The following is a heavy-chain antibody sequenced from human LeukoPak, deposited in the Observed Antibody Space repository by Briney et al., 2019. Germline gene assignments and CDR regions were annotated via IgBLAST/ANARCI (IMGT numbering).Heavy chain of an antibody. D-gene: IGHD6-13*01. CDR2: INPNSGGT. J-gene: IGHJ4*02. V-gene: IGHV1-2*02. CDR1: GYTFTGYY. CDR3: AREREISSSPRGIEFDY. Sequence: EASVKVSCKASGYTFTGYYMHWVRQAPGQGLEWMGWINPNSGGTNYAQKFQGRVTMTRDTSISTAYMELSRLRSDDTAVYYCAREREISSSPRGIEFDYWGQGTLVTVSS.